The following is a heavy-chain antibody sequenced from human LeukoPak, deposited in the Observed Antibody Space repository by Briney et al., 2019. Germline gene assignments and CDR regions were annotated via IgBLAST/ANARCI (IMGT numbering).Heavy chain of an antibody. CDR1: GGSISSNSYY. CDR3: ARDNGDYDPSYCYYYGMDV. D-gene: IGHD4-17*01. Sequence: SETLSLTCTVSGGSISSNSYYWGWIRQPPGKGLEWIGSIYYSGSTYYNPSLKSRVTISVDTSKNQFSLKLSSVTAADTAVYYCARDNGDYDPSYCYYYGMDVWGQETTVTVSS. J-gene: IGHJ6*02. CDR2: IYYSGST. V-gene: IGHV4-39*07.